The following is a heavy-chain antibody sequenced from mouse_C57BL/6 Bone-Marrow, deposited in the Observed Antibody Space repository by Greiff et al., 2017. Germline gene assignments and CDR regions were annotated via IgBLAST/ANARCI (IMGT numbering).Heavy chain of an antibody. CDR1: GFNINDDY. CDR3: TPSGDWFAY. J-gene: IGHJ3*01. CDR2: IYPENGAT. V-gene: IGHV14-4*01. Sequence: VQLQQSGAELVRPGASVKLSCTASGFNINDDYMHWVKQRPEQGLEWIGWIYPENGATESDSKFQGKATITADTSSNTAYLPLSSLTSEDTAVYYCTPSGDWFAYWGQGTLVTVSA.